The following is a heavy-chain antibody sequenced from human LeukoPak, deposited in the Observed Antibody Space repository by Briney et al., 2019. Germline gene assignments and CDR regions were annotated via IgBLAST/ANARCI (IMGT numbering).Heavy chain of an antibody. CDR3: ARVRTTMYYYDSSGYYGGYFDY. J-gene: IGHJ4*02. D-gene: IGHD3-22*01. CDR1: GYSISSGYY. Sequence: SETLSLTCTVSGYSISSGYYWGWIRQPPGKGLEWIGSIYHSGSTYYNPSLKSRVTISVDTSKNQFSLKLSSVTAADTAVYYCARVRTTMYYYDSSGYYGGYFDYWGQGTLVTVSS. V-gene: IGHV4-38-2*02. CDR2: IYHSGST.